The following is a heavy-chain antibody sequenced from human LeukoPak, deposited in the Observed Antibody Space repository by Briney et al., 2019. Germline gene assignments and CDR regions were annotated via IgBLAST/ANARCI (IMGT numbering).Heavy chain of an antibody. D-gene: IGHD3-3*01. J-gene: IGHJ4*02. CDR3: ARDFGVEHYDFWSGTDY. Sequence: GASVKVSCKASGGTFSSYAISWVRQAPGQGLEWMGRIIPILGIANYAQKFQGRVTITADKSTSTAYMELSSLRSEDTAVYYCARDFGVEHYDFWSGTDYWGQGTLVTVSS. CDR1: GGTFSSYA. V-gene: IGHV1-69*04. CDR2: IIPILGIA.